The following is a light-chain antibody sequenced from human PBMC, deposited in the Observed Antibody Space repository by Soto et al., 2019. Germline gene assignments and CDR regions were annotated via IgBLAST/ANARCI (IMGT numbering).Light chain of an antibody. CDR2: DAY. CDR3: QQRHMWPIT. CDR1: QSFRGL. J-gene: IGKJ5*01. Sequence: EVVLTQSPVTLSLSPGERANLSCRASQSFRGLLAWYQQKPGQAPRLLIYDAYNRATGIPPRFSGSGSGTDFTLTISSPEPEDSAVYYCQQRHMWPITFGQGTRLEIK. V-gene: IGKV3-11*01.